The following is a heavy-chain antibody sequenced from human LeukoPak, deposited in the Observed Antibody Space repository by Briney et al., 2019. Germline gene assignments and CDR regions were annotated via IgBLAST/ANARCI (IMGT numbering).Heavy chain of an antibody. D-gene: IGHD4-17*01. J-gene: IGHJ4*02. CDR3: ATFLYGDYVEFDY. CDR1: GGTFSSYS. Sequence: GASVKFSCKASGGTFSSYSISWVRQAPGQGLEWMGGIIPIFDTANYAQKFQGRVTITADESTNTAYMELSRLRSEDTAVYYCATFLYGDYVEFDYWGQGTLVTVSS. CDR2: IIPIFDTA. V-gene: IGHV1-69*13.